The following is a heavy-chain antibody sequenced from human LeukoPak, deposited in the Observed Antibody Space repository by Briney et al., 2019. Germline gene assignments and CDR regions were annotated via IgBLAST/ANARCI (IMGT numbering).Heavy chain of an antibody. CDR1: GFTFKSYV. CDR2: ISGSGGST. Sequence: LPGGSLRLSCAASGFTFKSYVMTWVRQSPGKGLEWVSGISGSGGSTWYADSVKGRFTISRDNSKNTLYLQMNSLRAEDTAVYYCAKEGYCSGGSCHRYDYWGQGTLVTVSS. V-gene: IGHV3-23*01. J-gene: IGHJ4*02. D-gene: IGHD2-15*01. CDR3: AKEGYCSGGSCHRYDY.